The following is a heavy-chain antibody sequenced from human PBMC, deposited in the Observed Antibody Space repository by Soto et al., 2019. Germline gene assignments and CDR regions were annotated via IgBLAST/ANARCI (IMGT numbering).Heavy chain of an antibody. Sequence: GXSLRLSCAASGFTFGSYGMHWVRQAPGKGMEWXAVIWXDRSNKSYADXXKGRFTIXXDNYKNTLHPQMNRLRAEDTAVYYCALGDTSNYWGQGTLVTSPQ. D-gene: IGHD2-21*02. CDR3: ALGDTSNY. J-gene: IGHJ4*02. CDR2: IWXDRSNK. CDR1: GFTFGSYG. V-gene: IGHV3-33*01.